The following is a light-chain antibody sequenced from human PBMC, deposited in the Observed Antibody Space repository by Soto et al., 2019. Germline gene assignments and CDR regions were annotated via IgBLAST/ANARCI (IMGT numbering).Light chain of an antibody. Sequence: EIVLTPSPGTLSLSPGERANLSFRASQSVSSSYLAWYQQKPGQAPRLLIYGASTRATGIPARFSGSGSGTEFTLTISSLQPDDFATYYCQMYNSNSPWTFGQGTKVDIK. CDR2: GAS. CDR1: QSVSSSY. V-gene: IGKV3-20*01. J-gene: IGKJ1*01. CDR3: QMYNSNSPWT.